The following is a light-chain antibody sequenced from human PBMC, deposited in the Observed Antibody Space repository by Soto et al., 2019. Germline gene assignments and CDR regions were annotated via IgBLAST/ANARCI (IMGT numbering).Light chain of an antibody. CDR2: EVN. V-gene: IGLV2-14*01. CDR1: SSDVGAYDY. CDR3: SAYTTTTTLI. J-gene: IGLJ1*01. Sequence: SALTQPASVSGSPGQSVTISCTGTSSDVGAYDYVSWYQQHPGTAPKLILYEVNNRPSGVSDRFSGSKSGNTTSLIISGLQTEDEADYYCSAYTTTTTLIFGTGTKLTVL.